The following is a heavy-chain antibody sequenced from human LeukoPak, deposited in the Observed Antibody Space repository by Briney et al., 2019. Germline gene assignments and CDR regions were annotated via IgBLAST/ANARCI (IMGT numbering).Heavy chain of an antibody. V-gene: IGHV4-31*03. D-gene: IGHD3-10*01. J-gene: IGHJ5*02. CDR1: GGSISSGGYY. CDR3: ARDTMARGMAWFDP. Sequence: ASETLSLTCTVSGGSISSGGYYWSWIRQHPGKGLEWIGYIYYSGSTYYNPSLKSRVTISVDTSKNQFSLKLSSVTAADTAVYYCARDTMARGMAWFDPWGQGTLVTVSS. CDR2: IYYSGST.